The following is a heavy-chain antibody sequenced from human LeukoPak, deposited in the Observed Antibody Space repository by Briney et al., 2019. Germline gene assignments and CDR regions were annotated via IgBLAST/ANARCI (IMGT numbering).Heavy chain of an antibody. CDR1: GFAFSNYW. J-gene: IGHJ6*02. CDR3: ARDPYSSTWSYGMDV. CDR2: IKQDGSEE. V-gene: IGHV3-7*05. Sequence: GGSLRLSCAASGFAFSNYWMSWVRQAPGKGLEWVANIKQDGSEEVYVDSVKGRFTISRDNAKNSLFLQMNTLRAEDTAVYYCARDPYSSTWSYGMDVWGQGTTVTVSS. D-gene: IGHD6-6*01.